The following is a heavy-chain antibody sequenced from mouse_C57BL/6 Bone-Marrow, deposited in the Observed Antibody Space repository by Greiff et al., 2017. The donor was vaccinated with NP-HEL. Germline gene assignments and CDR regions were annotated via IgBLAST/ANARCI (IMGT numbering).Heavy chain of an antibody. J-gene: IGHJ2*01. Sequence: EVKLQESGPELVKPGASVKISCKASGYSFTDYNMNWVKQSNGKSLEWIGVINPNYGTTSYNQKFKGKATLTVDQSSSTAYMQLNSLTSEDSAVYYCARSDYGSSLYYFDYWGQGTTLTVSS. CDR2: INPNYGTT. CDR1: GYSFTDYN. CDR3: ARSDYGSSLYYFDY. D-gene: IGHD1-1*01. V-gene: IGHV1-39*01.